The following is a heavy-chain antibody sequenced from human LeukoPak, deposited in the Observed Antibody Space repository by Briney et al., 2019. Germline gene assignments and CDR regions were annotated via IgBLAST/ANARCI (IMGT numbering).Heavy chain of an antibody. CDR1: GFTISSDS. CDR2: IGYGGDT. CDR3: ARVGPATAFDY. Sequence: GGSLRLSCAASGFTISSDSMHWIRQAPGKGLEYVSAIGYGGDTYYADSVKGRFTISRDNSKNTLYLQMASLRDEDMGVYYCARVGPATAFDYWGQGTQVTVSS. J-gene: IGHJ4*02. V-gene: IGHV3-64*02.